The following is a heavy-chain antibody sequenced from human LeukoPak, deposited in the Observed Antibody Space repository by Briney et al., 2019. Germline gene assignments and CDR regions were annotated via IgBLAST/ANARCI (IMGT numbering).Heavy chain of an antibody. J-gene: IGHJ4*02. CDR1: GYDFSTHW. D-gene: IGHD1-26*01. Sequence: GESLRISCKGSGYDFSTHWISWVRQMPGKGLEWMGRIDPSASYINYSPSFQGHVSISADKSIDTVYLQWNGLKASDTAMYYCARRVGNYANFDYWGQGTLVIVSS. CDR2: IDPSASYI. CDR3: ARRVGNYANFDY. V-gene: IGHV5-10-1*01.